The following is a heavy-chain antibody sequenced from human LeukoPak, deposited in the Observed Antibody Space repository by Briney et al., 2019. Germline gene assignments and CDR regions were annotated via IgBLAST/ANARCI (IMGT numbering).Heavy chain of an antibody. J-gene: IGHJ3*02. CDR3: ARSFEGGFDI. CDR2: ISSSGSTI. Sequence: GGALRLSCAASGFTFSSYEMNWVRQAPGKGLGWVSYISSSGSTIYYADSVKGRFTISRDNAKNSLYLQMNSLRAEDTAVYYCARSFEGGFDIWGQGTMVTVSS. V-gene: IGHV3-48*03. CDR1: GFTFSSYE. D-gene: IGHD1-26*01.